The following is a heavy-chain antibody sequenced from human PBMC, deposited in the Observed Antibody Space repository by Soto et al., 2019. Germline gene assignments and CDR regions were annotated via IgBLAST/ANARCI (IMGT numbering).Heavy chain of an antibody. Sequence: GGSLRLSCAASGFTFSSYSMNWVRQAPGKGLEWVSSISSSSYIYYTDSVKGRFTISRDNAKNSLYLQMNSLRAEDTAVYYCASAVLWGSNAFDIWGQGTMVTVSS. CDR3: ASAVLWGSNAFDI. V-gene: IGHV3-21*01. J-gene: IGHJ3*02. D-gene: IGHD7-27*01. CDR2: ISSSSYI. CDR1: GFTFSSYS.